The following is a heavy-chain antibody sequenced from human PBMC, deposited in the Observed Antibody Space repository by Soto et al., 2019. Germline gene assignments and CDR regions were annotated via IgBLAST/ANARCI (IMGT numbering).Heavy chain of an antibody. Sequence: ESGPTLVNPTQTLTLTCTFSGFSLSTSGMRVSWIRQPPGKALEWLARIDWDDDKFYSTSLKTRLTISKDTSKNQVVLTMTNMDPVDTATYYCARDYYYGMDVWGQGTTVTVSS. CDR1: GFSLSTSGMR. CDR3: ARDYYYGMDV. CDR2: IDWDDDK. J-gene: IGHJ6*02. V-gene: IGHV2-70*04.